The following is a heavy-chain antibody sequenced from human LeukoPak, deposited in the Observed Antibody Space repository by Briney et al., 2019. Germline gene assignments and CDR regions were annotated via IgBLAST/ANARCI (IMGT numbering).Heavy chain of an antibody. CDR2: VNVNNGDT. Sequence: ASVKVSCKASGYTFTGHYIHWVRQAPGQGLEWMGRVNVNNGDTKYAQKFQGRVTMTRDTSISTAYMELSRLRSDDTAVYYCARPFGGLQYYYGSGSYYNPDAFDIWGQGTMVTVSS. CDR3: ARPFGGLQYYYGSGSYYNPDAFDI. J-gene: IGHJ3*02. D-gene: IGHD3-10*01. V-gene: IGHV1-2*06. CDR1: GYTFTGHY.